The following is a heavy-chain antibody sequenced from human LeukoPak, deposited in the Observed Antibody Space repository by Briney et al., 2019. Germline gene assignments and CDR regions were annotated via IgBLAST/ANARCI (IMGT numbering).Heavy chain of an antibody. D-gene: IGHD6-6*01. Sequence: SETLSLTCTVSGGSITSYYWSRIRQPPGKGLEWIGYIYYSGSTNYNPSLKSRVTISVDTSKNQFSLKLSSVAAADTAVYYCARDLIAARQYYYYGMDVWGQGTTVTVSS. CDR2: IYYSGST. CDR1: GGSITSYY. CDR3: ARDLIAARQYYYYGMDV. V-gene: IGHV4-59*01. J-gene: IGHJ6*02.